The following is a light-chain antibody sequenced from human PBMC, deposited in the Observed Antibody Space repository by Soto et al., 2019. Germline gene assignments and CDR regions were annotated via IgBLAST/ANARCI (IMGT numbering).Light chain of an antibody. Sequence: VIWMTQSPSFLSASTGDRVTITCRISQDISSYLAWYQQKPGKAPDLLIYAASTLQSGVPSRFSGSGSGTDFTLTISYVESEDFATYYCQQYYNFPWTFGQGTKVEIK. CDR2: AAS. V-gene: IGKV1D-8*01. CDR3: QQYYNFPWT. CDR1: QDISSY. J-gene: IGKJ1*01.